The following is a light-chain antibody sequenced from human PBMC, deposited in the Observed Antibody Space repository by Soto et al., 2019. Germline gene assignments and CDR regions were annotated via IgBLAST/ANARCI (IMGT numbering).Light chain of an antibody. CDR1: ENVSNNY. CDR2: GSS. Sequence: EVVWTQSPGTLSLSPGEIATLSCRASENVSNNYLAWYQQKPGQAPRLRIFGSSDRAAGIPDRFSGSGSGTDLTLTISRLEPEDFAVYYCQQYGSSPPYTFGQGTKLEIK. J-gene: IGKJ2*01. V-gene: IGKV3-20*01. CDR3: QQYGSSPPYT.